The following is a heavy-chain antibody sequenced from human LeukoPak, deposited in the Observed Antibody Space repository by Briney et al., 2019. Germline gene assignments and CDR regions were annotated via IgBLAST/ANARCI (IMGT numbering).Heavy chain of an antibody. CDR2: IKQDGSEK. J-gene: IGHJ4*02. CDR3: ARDPGGYSSSFDY. CDR1: GFTFSSYW. V-gene: IGHV3-7*01. D-gene: IGHD6-6*01. Sequence: GGSLRLSCAASGFTFSSYWMSWVRQAPGKGLEWVANIKQDGSEKYYVDSVKGRFTISGDNAKNSLYLQMNSLRAEDTAVYYCARDPGGYSSSFDYWGQGTLVTVSS.